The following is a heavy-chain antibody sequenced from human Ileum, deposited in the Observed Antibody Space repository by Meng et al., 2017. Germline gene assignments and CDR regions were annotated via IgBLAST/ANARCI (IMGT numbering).Heavy chain of an antibody. CDR2: TYYRSKWYS. D-gene: IGHD3-3*01. CDR1: GGSVSSNIAA. V-gene: IGHV6-1*01. CDR3: ASGSGSLDY. J-gene: IGHJ4*02. Sequence: QVQLPQSGPGLVTPPQTLSLTCAVSGGSVSSNIAAWNWIRQSPLRGLEWLGRTYYRSKWYSEYAVSVKSRISITPDTSKNQFSLQMNSVTPEDTAVYYCASGSGSLDYWGPGTLVTVSS.